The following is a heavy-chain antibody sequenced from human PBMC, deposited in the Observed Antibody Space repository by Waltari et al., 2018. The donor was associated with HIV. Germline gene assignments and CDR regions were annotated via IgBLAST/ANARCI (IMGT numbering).Heavy chain of an antibody. CDR2: IYYSGLT. Sequence: QVQLQESGPGLVKPSETLSLTCTVSGGSISSYYWSWIRQPPGKGLEWIGYIYYSGLTNVNPSLKSRVTISVDTYQTQFSLKLTSVTAADTAVYYCARHPCSSTTCYKFDPWGQGTLVTVSS. J-gene: IGHJ5*02. CDR3: ARHPCSSTTCYKFDP. CDR1: GGSISSYY. D-gene: IGHD2-2*02. V-gene: IGHV4-59*08.